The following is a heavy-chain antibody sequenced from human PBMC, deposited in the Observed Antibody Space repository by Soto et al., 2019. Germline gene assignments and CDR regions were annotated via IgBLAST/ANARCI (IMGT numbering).Heavy chain of an antibody. Sequence: SETLSLTCPVSGVSVISGSYYWSWIRQPPGKGLEWIGYIYYSGSTNYNPSLKSRVTISVDTSKNQFSLKLSSVTAADTAVYYCARESLQWELHRFDYWGQGTLVTVSS. CDR1: GVSVISGSYY. D-gene: IGHD1-26*01. CDR3: ARESLQWELHRFDY. J-gene: IGHJ4*02. V-gene: IGHV4-61*01. CDR2: IYYSGST.